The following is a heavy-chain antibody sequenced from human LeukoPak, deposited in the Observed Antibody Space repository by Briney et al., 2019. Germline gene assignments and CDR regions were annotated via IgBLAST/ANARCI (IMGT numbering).Heavy chain of an antibody. J-gene: IGHJ4*02. CDR1: GYTFTGYY. CDR3: ARDSNRYNWNDRGTAY. V-gene: IGHV1-2*02. Sequence: GASVKVSCKASGYTFTGYYMHWVRQAPGQGLEWMGWINPNSGGTNYAQKFQGRVTMTRDTSISTAYMELSRLRSDDTAVYYCARDSNRYNWNDRGTAYWGQGTLVTVSS. D-gene: IGHD1-1*01. CDR2: INPNSGGT.